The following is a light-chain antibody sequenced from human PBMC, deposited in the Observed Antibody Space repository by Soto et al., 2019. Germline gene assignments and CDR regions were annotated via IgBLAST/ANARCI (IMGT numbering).Light chain of an antibody. CDR1: SSDVGGYNY. Sequence: QSALTQPRSVSGSPGQSVTISCTGTSSDVGGYNYVSWYQQYSGKAPKVMIYDVSKRPSGVPDRFSGSKSGNTASLTISGLQAEDEADYYCSSYTSSSTLYVFGTGTKVTVL. CDR2: DVS. J-gene: IGLJ1*01. CDR3: SSYTSSSTLYV. V-gene: IGLV2-11*01.